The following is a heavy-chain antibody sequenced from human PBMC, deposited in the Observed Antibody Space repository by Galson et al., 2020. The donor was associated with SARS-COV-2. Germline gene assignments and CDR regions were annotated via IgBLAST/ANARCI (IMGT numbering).Heavy chain of an antibody. Sequence: SETLSLTCTVSGGSISDYYWSWIRQPAGKGLEWIGRIYNSASTNYNPTPKSRVTMSVHTSKNQFSLKLTSVTAADTAVYYCAGYCRGGSCYPGSWFDPWGQGTLVTVSP. CDR3: AGYCRGGSCYPGSWFDP. CDR2: IYNSAST. D-gene: IGHD2-15*01. V-gene: IGHV4-4*07. CDR1: GGSISDYY. J-gene: IGHJ5*02.